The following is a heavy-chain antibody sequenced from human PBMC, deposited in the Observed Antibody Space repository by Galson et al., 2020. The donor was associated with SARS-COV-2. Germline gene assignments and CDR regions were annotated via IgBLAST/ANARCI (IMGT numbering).Heavy chain of an antibody. Sequence: ASVTVSCKASGYTFTSNGISWMRQAPGQGLEWMGWNANYAQKFQGRVTMTTDTSTTTAYMELRGLRSDDTAVYYCARAVRGVIIKGFDWFDPWGQGTLVTVSS. J-gene: IGHJ5*02. V-gene: IGHV1-18*01. D-gene: IGHD3-10*01. CDR1: GYTFTSNG. CDR3: ARAVRGVIIKGFDWFDP.